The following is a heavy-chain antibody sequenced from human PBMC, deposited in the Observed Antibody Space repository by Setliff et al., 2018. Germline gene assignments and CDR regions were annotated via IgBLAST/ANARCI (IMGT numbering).Heavy chain of an antibody. J-gene: IGHJ4*02. CDR2: INHSGST. D-gene: IGHD6-19*01. CDR1: GGSFSGYY. V-gene: IGHV4-34*01. CDR3: ARASSLSGWYDY. Sequence: ASETLSLTCAVYGGSFSGYYWSWIRQPPGKGLEWIGEINHSGSTNYNPSLKSRVTISVDTSKNQFSLKLSSVTAADTAVYYCARASSLSGWYDYWGQGTLVTVSS.